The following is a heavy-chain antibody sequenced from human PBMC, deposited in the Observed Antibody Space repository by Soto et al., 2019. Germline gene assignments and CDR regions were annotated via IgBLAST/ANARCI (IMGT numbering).Heavy chain of an antibody. J-gene: IGHJ6*02. V-gene: IGHV5-51*01. CDR1: GYSFTTYW. D-gene: IGHD4-4*01. CDR2: INPGDSDI. Sequence: GESLKISCKASGYSFTTYWIAWVRQMPGKGLEWMGIINPGDSDIRYSPSFQGQVTISADNSISTAYLQWSSLKASDTAMYYCARHEQFYYYYYGMDVWGQGIAVTVS. CDR3: ARHEQFYYYYYGMDV.